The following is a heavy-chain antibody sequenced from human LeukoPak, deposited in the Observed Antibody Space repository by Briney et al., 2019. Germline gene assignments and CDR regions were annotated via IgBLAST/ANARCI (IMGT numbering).Heavy chain of an antibody. V-gene: IGHV4-30-2*01. J-gene: IGHJ5*02. Sequence: PSETLSLTCAVYGGSFSGYYWSWIRQPPGKGLEWIGYIYHTGSTYYNPSLKSRVTISINRSKNQFSLKLNSVTAADTAVYYCARDHSSGYVLWFDPWGQGTLVTVSS. CDR3: ARDHSSGYVLWFDP. D-gene: IGHD3-22*01. CDR2: IYHTGST. CDR1: GGSFSGYY.